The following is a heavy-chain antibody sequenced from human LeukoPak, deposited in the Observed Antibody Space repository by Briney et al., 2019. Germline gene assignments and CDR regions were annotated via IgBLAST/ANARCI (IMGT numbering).Heavy chain of an antibody. J-gene: IGHJ6*02. CDR3: ARGRYGIMGATPFYYYYGMDV. Sequence: PGGSLRLSCAASGFTFSSYAMHWVRQAPGKGLEWVAVISYDGSNKYYADSVKGRFTISRDNSKNTLYLQMNSLRAEDTAVYYCARGRYGIMGATPFYYYYGMDVWGQGTTVTVSS. D-gene: IGHD1-26*01. CDR2: ISYDGSNK. V-gene: IGHV3-30*04. CDR1: GFTFSSYA.